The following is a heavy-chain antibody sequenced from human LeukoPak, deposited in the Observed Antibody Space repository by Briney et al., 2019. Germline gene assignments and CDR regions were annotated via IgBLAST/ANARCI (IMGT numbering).Heavy chain of an antibody. Sequence: PSGTLSLTCAVSGGSIITTNWWRWVRQPPGKVLWWIGEVHLNGATHYNPSLGSRVCMSIDKSKNNVSLKLTSVTAADTAIYYCTRESGAFSPFGFWGQGTLVTVSS. CDR2: VHLNGAT. V-gene: IGHV4-4*02. D-gene: IGHD1-26*01. CDR1: GGSIITTNW. J-gene: IGHJ4*02. CDR3: TRESGAFSPFGF.